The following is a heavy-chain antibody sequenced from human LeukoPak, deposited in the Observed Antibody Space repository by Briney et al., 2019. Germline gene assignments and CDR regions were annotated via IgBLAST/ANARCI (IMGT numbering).Heavy chain of an antibody. J-gene: IGHJ6*03. Sequence: GGSLRLSCAASGFTFSSYAMSWVRQAPGKGLEWVSVITGSGTETNYANSAKGRFTISRDNSKNTLYLQMNSLRAEDTALYYCAEGPYRDSNYYMDVWGKGTTVTVSS. D-gene: IGHD3-16*01. CDR1: GFTFSSYA. CDR2: ITGSGTET. CDR3: AEGPYRDSNYYMDV. V-gene: IGHV3-23*01.